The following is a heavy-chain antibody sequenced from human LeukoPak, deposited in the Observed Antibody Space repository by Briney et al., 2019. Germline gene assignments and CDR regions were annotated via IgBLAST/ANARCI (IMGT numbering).Heavy chain of an antibody. CDR1: GGSISSYY. Sequence: SETLSLTCTVSGGSISSYYWSWIRQPAGKGLEWIGRIYTSGSTNYNPSLKSRVTMSVDTSKNQFSLKLSSVTAADTAVYYCASVYYYDSSGNFDYWGQGTLVTVSS. V-gene: IGHV4-4*07. J-gene: IGHJ4*02. CDR3: ASVYYYDSSGNFDY. D-gene: IGHD3-22*01. CDR2: IYTSGST.